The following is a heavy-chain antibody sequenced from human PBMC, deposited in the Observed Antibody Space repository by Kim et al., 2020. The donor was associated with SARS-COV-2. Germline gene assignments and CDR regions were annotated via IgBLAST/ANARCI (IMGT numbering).Heavy chain of an antibody. V-gene: IGHV4-34*01. CDR2: INHSGST. D-gene: IGHD3-10*01. Sequence: SETLSLTCAVYGGSFSGYYWSWIRQPPGKGLEWIGEINHSGSTNYNPSLKSRVTISVDTSKNQFSLKLSSVTAADTAVYYCARLLLWFGESGDAFDIWGQGTMVTVSS. CDR1: GGSFSGYY. CDR3: ARLLLWFGESGDAFDI. J-gene: IGHJ3*02.